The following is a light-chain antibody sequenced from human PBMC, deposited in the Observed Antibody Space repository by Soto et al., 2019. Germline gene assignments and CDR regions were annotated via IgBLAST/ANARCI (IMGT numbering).Light chain of an antibody. V-gene: IGKV3-20*01. J-gene: IGKJ3*01. CDR3: QQYGGSPFT. CDR1: QSVSSNS. CDR2: GAS. Sequence: EIVLTQSPGTLSLSPGERATLSCRASQSVSSNSLAWYQQKPGQAPRLLIYGASSRATGIPDRFSGSGSGTDFTLTISRLEPEDSAVYYCQQYGGSPFTFGPGTKVDIK.